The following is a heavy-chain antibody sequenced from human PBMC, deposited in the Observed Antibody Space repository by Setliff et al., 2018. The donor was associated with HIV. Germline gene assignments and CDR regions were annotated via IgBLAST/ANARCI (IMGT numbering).Heavy chain of an antibody. J-gene: IGHJ6*03. CDR2: ISAGGNRT. V-gene: IGHV3-23*01. CDR3: AILGYCNGGSCFGGSTWNYYMDV. Sequence: PRGSLRLSCAASGFSITSYAMSWVRQAPGKGLEWVSGISAGGNRTNYVGSVRGRFTISRDSSKSILYLQLNSLGAEDTALYYCAILGYCNGGSCFGGSTWNYYMDVWGKGTTVTVSS. D-gene: IGHD2-15*01. CDR1: GFSITSYA.